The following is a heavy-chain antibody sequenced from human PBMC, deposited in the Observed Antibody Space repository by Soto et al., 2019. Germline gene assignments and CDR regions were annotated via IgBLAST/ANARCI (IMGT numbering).Heavy chain of an antibody. V-gene: IGHV3-30*18. CDR1: GFTFSAYG. Sequence: QVQLVESAGGVVQPGTSLRLSCAASGFTFSAYGMHWVRQAPGKGLEWVAVISYDGSHKTYTDSVQGRFTISRDKSKNTLHLQMNSLRPEDTALYCCVKEGRGYGGFDPNSYFENWGQGTLVTVSS. CDR3: VKEGRGYGGFDPNSYFEN. CDR2: ISYDGSHK. D-gene: IGHD5-12*01. J-gene: IGHJ4*02.